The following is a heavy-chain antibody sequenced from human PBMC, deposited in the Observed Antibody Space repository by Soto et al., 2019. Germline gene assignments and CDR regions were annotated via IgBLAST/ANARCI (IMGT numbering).Heavy chain of an antibody. J-gene: IGHJ4*02. CDR3: AHRRIAAACTSYFDY. D-gene: IGHD6-13*01. V-gene: IGHV2-5*01. CDR2: IYWNDDK. Sequence: SGPTLVNPTQTLTLTCTFSGFSLSTSGVGVGWIRQPPGKALEWLALIYWNDDKRYSPSLKSRLTITKDTSKNQVVLTMTNMDPVDTATYYCAHRRIAAACTSYFDYWGQGALVTVSS. CDR1: GFSLSTSGVG.